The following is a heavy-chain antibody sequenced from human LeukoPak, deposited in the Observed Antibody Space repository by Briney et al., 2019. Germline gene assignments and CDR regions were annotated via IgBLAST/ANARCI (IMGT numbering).Heavy chain of an antibody. J-gene: IGHJ4*02. CDR1: GFTLSSYA. Sequence: GGSLRLSCAASGFTLSSYAMSWVRQGPGKGLEWVSAISSSSSYIYYADSVKGRFTISRDNAKNSLYLQMNSLRAEDTAVYYCAKTPAPVFGSKCYFDYWGQGTLVTVSS. V-gene: IGHV3-21*04. CDR3: AKTPAPVFGSKCYFDY. D-gene: IGHD3-3*01. CDR2: ISSSSSYI.